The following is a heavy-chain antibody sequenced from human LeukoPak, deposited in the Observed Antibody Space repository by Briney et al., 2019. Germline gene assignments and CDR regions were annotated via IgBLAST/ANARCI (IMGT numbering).Heavy chain of an antibody. CDR3: ARDLFRDGYNVGFDY. D-gene: IGHD5-24*01. CDR2: ISSSSSYI. Sequence: GGSLRLSCAASGFTFSSSAMSWVRQAPGKGLEWVSSISSSSSYIYYADSVKGRFTISRDNAKNSLYLQMNSLRAEDTAVYYCARDLFRDGYNVGFDYRGQGTLVTVSS. J-gene: IGHJ4*02. CDR1: GFTFSSSA. V-gene: IGHV3-21*01.